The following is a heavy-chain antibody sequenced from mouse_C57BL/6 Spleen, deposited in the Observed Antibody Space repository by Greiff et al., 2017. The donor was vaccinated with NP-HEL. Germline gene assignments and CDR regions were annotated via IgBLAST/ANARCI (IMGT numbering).Heavy chain of an antibody. Sequence: VQLKQSGPELVKPGASVKISCKASGYTFTDYYMNWVKQSHGKSLEWIGDINPNNGGTSYNQKFKGKATLTVDKSSSTAYMELRSLTSEDSAVYNCARNRWLRRGYFEYWGQGTTLTVSS. J-gene: IGHJ2*01. CDR3: ARNRWLRRGYFEY. CDR1: GYTFTDYY. CDR2: INPNNGGT. D-gene: IGHD2-2*01. V-gene: IGHV1-26*01.